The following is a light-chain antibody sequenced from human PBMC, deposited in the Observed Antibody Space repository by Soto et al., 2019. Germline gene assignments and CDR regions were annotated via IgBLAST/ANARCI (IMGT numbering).Light chain of an antibody. CDR3: QQYGGSPWT. CDR1: QSVTTR. CDR2: GAS. V-gene: IGKV3-20*01. J-gene: IGKJ1*01. Sequence: EIVSTQSPDTLSLSPGGRATLSCRASQSVTTRLAWYQQKPGQPPRLLISGASVRASGVPVRISGSGSGTDFTLTISRLEPEDFALYYCQQYGGSPWTFGQGTKVDIK.